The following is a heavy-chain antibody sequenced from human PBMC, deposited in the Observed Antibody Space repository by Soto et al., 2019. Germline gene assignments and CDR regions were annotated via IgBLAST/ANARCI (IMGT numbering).Heavy chain of an antibody. Sequence: ASVKVSCKVSGYTLTELSMHWVRQAPGQGLEWMGWISAYNGNTNYAQKLQGRATMTTDTSTSTAYMELRSLRSDDTAVYYCARSRAMDAFDYWGQGTLVTVS. CDR3: ARSRAMDAFDY. V-gene: IGHV1-18*01. J-gene: IGHJ4*02. CDR1: GYTLTELS. CDR2: ISAYNGNT. D-gene: IGHD5-18*01.